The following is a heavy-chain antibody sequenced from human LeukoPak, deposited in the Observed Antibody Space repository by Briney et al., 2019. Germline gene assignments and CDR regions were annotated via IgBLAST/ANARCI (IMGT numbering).Heavy chain of an antibody. CDR1: GFTFSSYA. Sequence: GGSLRLSCAASGFTFSSYAMHWVRQAPGKGLEWVAVISYDGSNKYYADSVKGRFTISRDNSKNTLYLQMNSLRAEDTAVYYCAKDHSFNNAFDIWGQGTMVTVSS. CDR3: AKDHSFNNAFDI. CDR2: ISYDGSNK. J-gene: IGHJ3*02. D-gene: IGHD2-15*01. V-gene: IGHV3-30*04.